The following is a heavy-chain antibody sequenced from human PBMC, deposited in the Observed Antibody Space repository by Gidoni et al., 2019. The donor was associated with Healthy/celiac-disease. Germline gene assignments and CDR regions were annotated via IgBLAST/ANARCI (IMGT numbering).Heavy chain of an antibody. D-gene: IGHD4-17*01. J-gene: IGHJ4*02. Sequence: QVQLVQSGAEVKTPGDSVKVSCKASGYTVTSSDINWVRQATGQGIEWMGSMNPNSGNTGYAQKFQGRVTMTRNTSRSTPYMELSSLRSEDTAVYYCAIAPTVVTRSMWYWGQGTLVTVSS. V-gene: IGHV1-8*01. CDR3: AIAPTVVTRSMWY. CDR1: GYTVTSSD. CDR2: MNPNSGNT.